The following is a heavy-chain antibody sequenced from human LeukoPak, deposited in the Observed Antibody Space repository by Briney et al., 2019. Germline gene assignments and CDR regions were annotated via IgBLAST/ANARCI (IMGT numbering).Heavy chain of an antibody. V-gene: IGHV4-4*02. J-gene: IGHJ5*02. CDR3: ARWGTHDYGGNSVSWFDP. CDR2: IYHSGST. D-gene: IGHD4-23*01. CDR1: GGSISSSNW. Sequence: PSQTLSLTCAVSGGSISSSNWWSWVRQPPGKGLEWIGEIYHSGSTNYNPSLKSRVTISVDKSKNQFSLKLSSVTAADTAVYYCARWGTHDYGGNSVSWFDPWGQGTLVTVSS.